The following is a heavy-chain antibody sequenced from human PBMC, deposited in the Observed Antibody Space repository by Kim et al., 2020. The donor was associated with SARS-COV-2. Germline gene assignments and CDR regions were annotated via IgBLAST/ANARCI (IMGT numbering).Heavy chain of an antibody. D-gene: IGHD6-13*01. CDR1: GGSFSGYY. CDR3: ARGVPSSWYNYYYYMDV. Sequence: SETLSLTCAVYGGSFSGYYWSWIRQPPGKGLEWIGEINHSGSTNYNPSLKSRVTISVDTSKNQFSLKLSSVTAADTAVYYCARGVPSSWYNYYYYMDVWGKGTTVTVSS. J-gene: IGHJ6*03. CDR2: INHSGST. V-gene: IGHV4-34*01.